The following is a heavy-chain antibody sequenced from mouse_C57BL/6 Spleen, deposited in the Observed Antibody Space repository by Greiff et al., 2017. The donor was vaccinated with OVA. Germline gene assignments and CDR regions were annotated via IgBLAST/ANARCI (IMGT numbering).Heavy chain of an antibody. CDR3: ALITTVVEGFAY. D-gene: IGHD1-1*01. CDR1: GFNIKNTY. J-gene: IGHJ3*01. V-gene: IGHV14-3*01. CDR2: IDPANGNT. Sequence: EVQGVESVAELVRPGASVKLSCTASGFNIKNTYMHWVKQRPEQGLEWIGRIDPANGNTKYAPKFQGKATITADTSSNTAYLQLSSLTSEDTAIYYCALITTVVEGFAYWGQGTLVTVSA.